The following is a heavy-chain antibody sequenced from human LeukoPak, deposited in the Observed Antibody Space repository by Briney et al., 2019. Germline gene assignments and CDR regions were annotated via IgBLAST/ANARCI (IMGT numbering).Heavy chain of an antibody. J-gene: IGHJ6*03. CDR3: ARQISDYYYYYIDV. D-gene: IGHD3-3*01. Sequence: SETLSLTCTVSSGSISSSRYYWDWIRQPPGKGLEWIGTIYYSGTTYYNPSLESRATISVDASKNQFYLMLNSVTAADTAVYYCARQISDYYYYYIDVWGKGTTVTVSS. CDR2: IYYSGTT. CDR1: SGSISSSRYY. V-gene: IGHV4-39*01.